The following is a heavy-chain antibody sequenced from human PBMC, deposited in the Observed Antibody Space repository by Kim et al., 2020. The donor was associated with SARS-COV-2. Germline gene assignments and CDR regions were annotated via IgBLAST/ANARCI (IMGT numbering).Heavy chain of an antibody. J-gene: IGHJ4*02. CDR3: ARVKENYDSSGGFDY. D-gene: IGHD3-22*01. V-gene: IGHV4-59*13. CDR2: IYYSGST. Sequence: SETLSLTCTVSGGSISSYYWSWIRQPPGKGLEWIGYIYYSGSTNYNPSLKSRVTISVDTSKNQFSLKLSSVTAADTAVYYCARVKENYDSSGGFDYWGQGTLVTVSS. CDR1: GGSISSYY.